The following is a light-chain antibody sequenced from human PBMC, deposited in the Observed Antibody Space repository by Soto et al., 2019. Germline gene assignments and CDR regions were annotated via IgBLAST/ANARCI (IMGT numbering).Light chain of an antibody. CDR1: SSDVVTYNL. J-gene: IGLJ2*01. CDR3: GSSTDTDTLVI. Sequence: QSALTQPASVSGSPGQSITISCTGTSSDVVTYNLVSWYQKHPDKAPKLIIYEGTKRASGVSDRFSGSKSGKTASLTISGLQTEDEATYYCGSSTDTDTLVIFGGGTKLTVL. CDR2: EGT. V-gene: IGLV2-14*02.